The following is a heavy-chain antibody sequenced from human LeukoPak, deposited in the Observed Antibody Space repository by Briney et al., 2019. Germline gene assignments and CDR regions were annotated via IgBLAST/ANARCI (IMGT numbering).Heavy chain of an antibody. CDR1: GFTFSDYY. D-gene: IGHD2-21*02. V-gene: IGHV3-11*05. CDR3: ARADYMTANDY. J-gene: IGHJ4*02. CDR2: ISSSSSYT. Sequence: GGSLGLSCAASGFTFSDYYMSWIRQAPGKGLEWVSYISSSSSYTNYADSVKGRFTISRDNAKNALYLQMNSLRAEDTAVYYCARADYMTANDYWGQGTLVTVSS.